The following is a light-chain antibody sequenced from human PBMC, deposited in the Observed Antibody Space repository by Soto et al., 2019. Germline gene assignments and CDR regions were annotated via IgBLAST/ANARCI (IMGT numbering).Light chain of an antibody. CDR3: CSYAGSSTYV. Sequence: QSALTQHASVSGAPGQSITISCTGSSSDIGSYDLVSWYQQLPGRAPKLMIYEATKRPSGISHRFSGSKSGNTASLTISGLQAEDEADYYCCSYAGSSTYVFGTGTKVTVL. CDR2: EAT. J-gene: IGLJ1*01. V-gene: IGLV2-23*01. CDR1: SSDIGSYDL.